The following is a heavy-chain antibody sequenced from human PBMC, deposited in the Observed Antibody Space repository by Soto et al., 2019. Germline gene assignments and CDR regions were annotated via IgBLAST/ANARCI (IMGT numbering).Heavy chain of an antibody. CDR3: ARLEYSSGYGDFGY. CDR2: ISAYNGNT. V-gene: IGHV1-18*04. D-gene: IGHD3-22*01. J-gene: IGHJ4*02. CDR1: GYTFTSYG. Sequence: ASVKVSCKASGYTFTSYGISWVRQAPGQGPEWMGWISAYNGNTNYAQKLQGRVTMTTDTSTSTAYMELRSLRIDDTAVYYGARLEYSSGYGDFGYWGQGTLVTVSS.